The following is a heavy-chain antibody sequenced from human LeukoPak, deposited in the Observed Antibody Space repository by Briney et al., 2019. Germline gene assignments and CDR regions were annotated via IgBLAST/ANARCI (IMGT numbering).Heavy chain of an antibody. V-gene: IGHV4-59*08. CDR1: GGSISTYY. Sequence: SETLSLTCTVSGGSISTYYWSWIRQPPGKGLEWIGYIYYSGSTNYNPSLKSRVTISVDTSKDQFSLKLSSVTAADTAVYYCARHANPYDIFPAFDYWGQGTLVTVSS. CDR3: ARHANPYDIFPAFDY. CDR2: IYYSGST. D-gene: IGHD3-3*01. J-gene: IGHJ4*02.